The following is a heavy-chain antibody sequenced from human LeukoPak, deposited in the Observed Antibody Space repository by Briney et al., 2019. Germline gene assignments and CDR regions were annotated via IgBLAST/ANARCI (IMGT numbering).Heavy chain of an antibody. CDR2: VYYSGST. Sequence: PSETLSLTCTVSGGSISSYYWSWIRQPPGKGLEWIGYVYYSGSTNYNPSLKSRVTISVDTSKNQFSLKLSSVTAADTALYFCARTHFDSLGWFDPWGQGTLVTVSS. D-gene: IGHD3-9*01. CDR3: ARTHFDSLGWFDP. CDR1: GGSISSYY. J-gene: IGHJ5*02. V-gene: IGHV4-59*12.